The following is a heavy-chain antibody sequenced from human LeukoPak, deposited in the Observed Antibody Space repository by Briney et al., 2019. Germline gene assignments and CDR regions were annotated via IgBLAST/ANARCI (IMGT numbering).Heavy chain of an antibody. J-gene: IGHJ4*02. D-gene: IGHD1-26*01. CDR3: ARQAYSGSYDWDY. V-gene: IGHV5-51*01. CDR2: IYPGDSET. Sequence: GESLKISCKGSGSSFSIYWIGCVRQLPGKGLEWVGIIYPGDSETRYSPSFQGQVTISADKSISTAYLQWSSLKASDTAMYYCARQAYSGSYDWDYWGQGTLVTVSS. CDR1: GSSFSIYW.